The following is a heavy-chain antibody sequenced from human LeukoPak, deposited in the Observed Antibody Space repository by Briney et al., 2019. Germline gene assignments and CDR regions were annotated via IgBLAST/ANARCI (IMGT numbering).Heavy chain of an antibody. CDR1: GGSISSYY. D-gene: IGHD3-10*01. Sequence: SSETLSLTCTVSGGSISSYYWSWIRQPPGKGLEWIGYIYYSGYTNYNPSLKSRVTISVDTSKNQFSLKLSSVTAADTAVYYCARTTMVRGTYYMDVWGKGTTVTISS. V-gene: IGHV4-59*01. J-gene: IGHJ6*03. CDR3: ARTTMVRGTYYMDV. CDR2: IYYSGYT.